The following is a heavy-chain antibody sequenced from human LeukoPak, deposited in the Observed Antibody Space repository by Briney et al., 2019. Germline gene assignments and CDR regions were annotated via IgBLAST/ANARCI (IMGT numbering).Heavy chain of an antibody. CDR3: AMGVGAPEDLAVAADFDY. J-gene: IGHJ4*02. CDR2: IIPIFGTA. D-gene: IGHD6-19*01. CDR1: GYTFTSYY. Sequence: SVKVSCKASGYTFTSYYMHWVRQAPGQGLEWMGGIIPIFGTANYAQKFQGRVTITADKSTSTAYMELSSLRSEDTAVYYCAMGVGAPEDLAVAADFDYWGQGTLVTVSS. V-gene: IGHV1-69*06.